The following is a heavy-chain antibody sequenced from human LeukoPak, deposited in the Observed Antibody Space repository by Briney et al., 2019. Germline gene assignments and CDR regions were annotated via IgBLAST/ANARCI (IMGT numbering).Heavy chain of an antibody. CDR1: GYSISSGYY. J-gene: IGHJ4*02. V-gene: IGHV4-38-2*01. CDR3: ARAPGGCYFDS. CDR2: IYHGGST. Sequence: SETLSLTCAVSGYSISSGYYWGWIRQPPGKGLEWIGSIYHGGSTYYNPSLQSRVTISVDTSKNQFSLKLSSVTAADTAVYYCARAPGGCYFDSWGQGTLVTVSS. D-gene: IGHD3-10*01.